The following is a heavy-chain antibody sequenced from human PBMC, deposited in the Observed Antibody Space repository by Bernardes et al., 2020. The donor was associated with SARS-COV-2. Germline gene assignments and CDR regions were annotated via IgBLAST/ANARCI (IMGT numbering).Heavy chain of an antibody. D-gene: IGHD3-22*01. Sequence: SETLSLTCTVSGGSITSRNHFWGWIRQPPGKGLEWIGTIYDSGSTYYNPSLKSRVTISIDTSKNQFPLKLSSVTAADTAVYYCARRVDYYESSGYFSVIDYWGQGTLVTVSS. V-gene: IGHV4-39*01. CDR3: ARRVDYYESSGYFSVIDY. CDR2: IYDSGST. CDR1: GGSITSRNHF. J-gene: IGHJ4*02.